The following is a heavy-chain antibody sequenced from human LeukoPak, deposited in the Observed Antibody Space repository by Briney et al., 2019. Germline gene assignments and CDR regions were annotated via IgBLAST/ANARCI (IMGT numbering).Heavy chain of an antibody. D-gene: IGHD3-22*01. Sequence: SETLSLTCTVSGGSISSYYWSWIRQPPGKGLEWIGYIYYSGSTNYNPSLKSRVTISVDTSKNQFSLKLSSVTAADTAVYYCAGGDYYDSSGYPYWGQGTLVTVSS. V-gene: IGHV4-59*01. CDR1: GGSISSYY. CDR2: IYYSGST. CDR3: AGGDYYDSSGYPY. J-gene: IGHJ4*02.